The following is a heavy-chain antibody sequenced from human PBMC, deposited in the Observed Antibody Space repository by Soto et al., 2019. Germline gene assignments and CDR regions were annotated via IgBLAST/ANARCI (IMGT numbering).Heavy chain of an antibody. CDR2: ISYDGSNK. Sequence: GGSLRLSCAAPGFTFSSYAMHWVRQAPGKGLEWVAVISYDGSNKYYADSVKGRFTISRDNSKNTLYLQMNSLRVEDTAVYYCARDRRGSSDYWGQGTLVTVSS. CDR1: GFTFSSYA. V-gene: IGHV3-30-3*01. CDR3: ARDRRGSSDY. J-gene: IGHJ4*02. D-gene: IGHD1-26*01.